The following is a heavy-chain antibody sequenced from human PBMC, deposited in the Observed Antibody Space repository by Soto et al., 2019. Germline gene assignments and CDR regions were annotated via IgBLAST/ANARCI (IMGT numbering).Heavy chain of an antibody. D-gene: IGHD6-13*01. J-gene: IGHJ5*02. CDR2: IYHTGTT. Sequence: SETLSLTCAVSGGPIASIYHWAWIRQPPGRGLEWVASIYHTGTTYYHPSLKSRVTISVDTSKNQFSLKVSSVTAADTAVYYCTRYSSSWYPFDAWGQGTPVTVSS. V-gene: IGHV4-38-2*01. CDR1: GGPIASIYH. CDR3: TRYSSSWYPFDA.